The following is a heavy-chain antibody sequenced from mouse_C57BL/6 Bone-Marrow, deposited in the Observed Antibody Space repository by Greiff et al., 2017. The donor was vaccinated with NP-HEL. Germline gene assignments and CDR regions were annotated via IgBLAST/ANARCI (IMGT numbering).Heavy chain of an antibody. V-gene: IGHV2-9-1*01. J-gene: IGHJ1*03. D-gene: IGHD1-1*01. CDR2: IWTGGGT. CDR3: ASLPITTVVARYFDV. Sequence: VQLKQSGPGLVAPSQSLSITCTVSGFSLTSYAISWVRQPPGKGLEWLGVIWTGGGTNYNSALKSRLSISKDNSKSQVFLKMNSLQTDDTARYYCASLPITTVVARYFDVWGTGTTVTVSS. CDR1: GFSLTSYA.